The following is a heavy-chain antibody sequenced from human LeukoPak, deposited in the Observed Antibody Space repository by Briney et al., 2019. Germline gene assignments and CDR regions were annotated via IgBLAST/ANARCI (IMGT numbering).Heavy chain of an antibody. Sequence: PGGSLRLSCAGSGFTFSSYDMHWVRQVTGKGLEWVSAIGTVADTYYPDSVKGRFTISRENAKNSLYLQMNSLRVGDTAVYYCARAGSGNRWANYGMDAWGKGPTVIVSS. V-gene: IGHV3-13*01. J-gene: IGHJ6*04. CDR2: IGTVADT. CDR3: ARAGSGNRWANYGMDA. D-gene: IGHD1-1*01. CDR1: GFTFSSYD.